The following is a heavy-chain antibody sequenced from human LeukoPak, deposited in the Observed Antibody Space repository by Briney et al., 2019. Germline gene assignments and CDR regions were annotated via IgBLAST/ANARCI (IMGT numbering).Heavy chain of an antibody. V-gene: IGHV3-48*02. CDR3: ARDSNYYGSGSYSYYYGMDV. CDR1: GFTFSSYS. J-gene: IGHJ6*02. Sequence: GGSLRLSCAASGFTFSSYSMNWVRQAPGKGLEWVSYISSSGSTIYYADSVKGRSTISRDNAKNSLYLQMNSLRDEDTAVYYCARDSNYYGSGSYSYYYGMDVWGQGTTVTVSS. CDR2: ISSSGSTI. D-gene: IGHD3-10*01.